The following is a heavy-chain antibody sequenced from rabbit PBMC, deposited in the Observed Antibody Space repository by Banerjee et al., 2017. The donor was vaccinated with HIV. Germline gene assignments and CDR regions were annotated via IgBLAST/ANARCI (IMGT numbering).Heavy chain of an antibody. CDR3: ARSSGWGAKL. CDR2: IYGASSGNA. D-gene: IGHD4-1*01. CDR1: GFSFSSSYY. V-gene: IGHV1S40*01. Sequence: QSLEESGGGLVQHEGSLTLTCTASGFSFSSSYYMCWVRQAPGKGLEWIACIYGASSGNAYYANWAKGRFTISRENTQNTLYLQLNSLTAADTATYFCARSSGWGAKLWGPGTLVTVS. J-gene: IGHJ4*01.